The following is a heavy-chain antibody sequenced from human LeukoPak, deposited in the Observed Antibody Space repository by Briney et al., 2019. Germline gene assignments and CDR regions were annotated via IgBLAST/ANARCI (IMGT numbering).Heavy chain of an antibody. V-gene: IGHV3-72*01. J-gene: IGHJ4*02. CDR1: GFPFSDHW. CDR3: ARDRLRYLVHEGYDN. CDR2: ITDKAKGYTT. Sequence: PGGSLRLSCATSGFPFSDHWMEWVRQAPGKGLEWVGRITDKAKGYTTEYVASVRGRLVISRDDSKDSVYLQMNSLKTEDTAVYYCARDRLRYLVHEGYDNWGQGTLVTVSS. D-gene: IGHD3-9*01.